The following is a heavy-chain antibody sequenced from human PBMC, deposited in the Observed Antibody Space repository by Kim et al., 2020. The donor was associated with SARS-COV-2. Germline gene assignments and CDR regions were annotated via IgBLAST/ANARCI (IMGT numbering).Heavy chain of an antibody. D-gene: IGHD3-9*01. V-gene: IGHV3-30*04. Sequence: GGSLRLSCAASGFTFSSYAMHWVRQAPGKGLEWVAVISYDGSNKYYADSVKGRFTISRDNSKNTLYLQMNSLRAEDTAVYYCARDGRYFDWLLSSYGMDVWGQGTTVTVSS. CDR3: ARDGRYFDWLLSSYGMDV. J-gene: IGHJ6*02. CDR2: ISYDGSNK. CDR1: GFTFSSYA.